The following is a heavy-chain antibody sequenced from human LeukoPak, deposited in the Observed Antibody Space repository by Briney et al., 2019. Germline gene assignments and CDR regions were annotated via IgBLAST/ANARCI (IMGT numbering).Heavy chain of an antibody. CDR3: ARLYCSSTSCLLDY. J-gene: IGHJ4*02. D-gene: IGHD2-2*01. CDR2: ISSNGSST. CDR1: GFTFSTYA. V-gene: IGHV3-64*01. Sequence: PGGSLRLSCAASGFTFSTYAMHWVRRAPGKGLEYVSAISSNGSSTYYANSVKGRFTISRDNSKNTLSLQMGSLRAEDMAVYYCARLYCSSTSCLLDYWGQGTLVTVSS.